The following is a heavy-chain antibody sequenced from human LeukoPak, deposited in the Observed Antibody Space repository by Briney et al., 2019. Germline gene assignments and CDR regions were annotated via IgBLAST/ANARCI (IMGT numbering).Heavy chain of an antibody. D-gene: IGHD6-6*01. V-gene: IGHV1-69*13. Sequence: SVTVSCKASGGTFSSCAFSWVRQAPGQGLEWLGGILPIFGQANYAQKFQGRVTITADESTSTAYMELSSLRSEDTAVYYCASNIGARLAYMDAWGKGTTVTVSS. CDR1: GGTFSSCA. CDR3: ASNIGARLAYMDA. J-gene: IGHJ6*03. CDR2: ILPIFGQA.